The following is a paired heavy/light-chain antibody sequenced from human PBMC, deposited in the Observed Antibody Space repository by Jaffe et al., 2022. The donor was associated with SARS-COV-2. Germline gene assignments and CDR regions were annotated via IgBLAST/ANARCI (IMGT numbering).Heavy chain of an antibody. CDR1: GGTFSSYT. D-gene: IGHD3-22*01. J-gene: IGHJ3*02. CDR3: ARDGIVVASRAFDI. CDR2: IIPILGIA. V-gene: IGHV1-69*08. Sequence: QVQLVQSGAEVKKPGSSVKVSCKASGGTFSSYTISWVRQAPGQGLEWMGRIIPILGIANYAQKFQGRVTITADKSTSTAYMELSSLRSEDTAVYYCARDGIVVASRAFDIWGQGTMVTVSS.
Light chain of an antibody. V-gene: IGKV1D-13*01. CDR3: QQFNNEVT. CDR2: DAS. Sequence: AIQLTQSPSSLSASVGDRVTITCRASQGISSALAWYQQKPGKAPKLLIYDASSLESGVPSRFSGSGSGTDFTLTISSLQPEDFATYYCQQFNNEVTFGQGTRLEIK. J-gene: IGKJ5*01. CDR1: QGISSA.